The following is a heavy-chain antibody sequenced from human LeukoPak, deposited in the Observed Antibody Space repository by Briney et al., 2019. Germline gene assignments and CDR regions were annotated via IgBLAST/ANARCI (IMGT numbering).Heavy chain of an antibody. CDR2: ISGSGGST. CDR3: GKDLSGYDDY. CDR1: GFTFSSYA. J-gene: IGHJ4*03. Sequence: GGSLRLSCAASGFTFSSYAMSWVRQAPGKGLEWVSAISGSGGSTYYADSVKGGFTISRDNSKNTLYLEMKSLRAEDTAVYYCGKDLSGYDDYWGQGTLGTASS. V-gene: IGHV3-23*01.